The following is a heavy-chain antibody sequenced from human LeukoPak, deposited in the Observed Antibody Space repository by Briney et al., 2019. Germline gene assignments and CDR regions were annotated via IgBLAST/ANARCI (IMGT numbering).Heavy chain of an antibody. D-gene: IGHD6-6*01. CDR1: GGSVSDYY. Sequence: PSETLSLTCTISGGSVSDYYWSWIRQSPGKGLEWIGYIYHTGSTSYSPSLKSRVTISADTSQNQFSLKLSSVTAADTAVYYCARVSIAARRAMDVWGKGTTVTVSS. CDR3: ARVSIAARRAMDV. J-gene: IGHJ6*03. V-gene: IGHV4-59*02. CDR2: IYHTGST.